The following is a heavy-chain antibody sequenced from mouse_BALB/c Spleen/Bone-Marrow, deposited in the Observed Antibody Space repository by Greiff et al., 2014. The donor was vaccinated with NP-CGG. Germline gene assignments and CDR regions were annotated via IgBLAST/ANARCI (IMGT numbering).Heavy chain of an antibody. V-gene: IGHV14-3*02. CDR3: ASYRYAWYFDV. J-gene: IGHJ1*01. D-gene: IGHD2-14*01. Sequence: VQLKESGAELVKPGASVKLSCTASGFNIKDTYMHWVKQRPKQGLEWIGRIDPANGNTKYDPKFQGKATITADTSSNTAYLQLSSLTSEDTAVYYCASYRYAWYFDVWGAGTTVTVSS. CDR1: GFNIKDTY. CDR2: IDPANGNT.